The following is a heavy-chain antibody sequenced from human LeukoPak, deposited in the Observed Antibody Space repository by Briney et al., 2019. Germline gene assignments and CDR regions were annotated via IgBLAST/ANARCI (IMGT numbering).Heavy chain of an antibody. V-gene: IGHV4-34*01. Sequence: PSETLSPTCAVYGGSFSGYYWSWVRQPPGKGLEWIGEINHSGSTNYNPSLKSRGTILVDTSKNQFSLKLSSVTAADTAVYYCARNGPMVRGVNLGLDYWGQGTLVTVSS. CDR2: INHSGST. J-gene: IGHJ4*02. D-gene: IGHD3-10*01. CDR1: GGSFSGYY. CDR3: ARNGPMVRGVNLGLDY.